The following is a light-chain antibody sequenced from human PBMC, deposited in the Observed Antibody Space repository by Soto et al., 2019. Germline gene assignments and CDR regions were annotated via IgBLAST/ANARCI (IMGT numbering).Light chain of an antibody. CDR3: QQYNDCPLT. V-gene: IGKV3-15*01. Sequence: EKVMTQSPAALSVSPGERATLSCRASQSVNSNLAWYQQKPGQAPRLLLYGASTRATGIPARFSGSASGTEFTLTISSLQSEDSAVYYCQQYNDCPLTFGGGTKVEVK. J-gene: IGKJ4*01. CDR2: GAS. CDR1: QSVNSN.